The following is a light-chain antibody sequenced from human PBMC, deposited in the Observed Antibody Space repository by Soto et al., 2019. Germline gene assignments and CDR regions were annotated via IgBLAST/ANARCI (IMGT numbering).Light chain of an antibody. CDR2: KAS. V-gene: IGKV1-5*03. CDR1: QSISSW. Sequence: DVQMTHYTSTLSASVGDRVTITCRASQSISSWLAWYQQKPGKAPKLLINKASSLESGVPSRFSGSGSGTEFTLTISSLQPDDFATYYCQHFNSYPWTFGQGTMA. J-gene: IGKJ1*01. CDR3: QHFNSYPWT.